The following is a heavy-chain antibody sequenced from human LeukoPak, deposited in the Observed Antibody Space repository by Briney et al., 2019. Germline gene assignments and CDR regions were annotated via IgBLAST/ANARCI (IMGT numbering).Heavy chain of an antibody. Sequence: PGGSLRLSCAASGFAFSTYNMNWVRQAPGKGLEWVSSITRSSSYIYYADSVKGRFTISRDNSKNTLYLQMNSLRAEDTAVYYCARAVGPFDIWGQGTIVIVSP. CDR1: GFAFSTYN. CDR2: ITRSSSYI. CDR3: ARAVGPFDI. V-gene: IGHV3-21*01. J-gene: IGHJ3*02.